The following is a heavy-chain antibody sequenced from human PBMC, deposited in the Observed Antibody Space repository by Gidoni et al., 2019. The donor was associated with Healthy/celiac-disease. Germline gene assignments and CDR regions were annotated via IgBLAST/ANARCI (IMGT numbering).Heavy chain of an antibody. Sequence: EVQLVESGGGLVKPGGSLRLSCAASGFTFSRYRMNWVRQAPGKGLEWVSSICSSGSTIYYAVSVKGRFTISRDNAKNSLYLQMNSLRADDTAVYYCARDLTITIFGVVQLTDHYGMDVWGQGTTVTVSS. J-gene: IGHJ6*02. CDR2: ICSSGSTI. CDR1: GFTFSRYR. D-gene: IGHD3-3*01. CDR3: ARDLTITIFGVVQLTDHYGMDV. V-gene: IGHV3-21*01.